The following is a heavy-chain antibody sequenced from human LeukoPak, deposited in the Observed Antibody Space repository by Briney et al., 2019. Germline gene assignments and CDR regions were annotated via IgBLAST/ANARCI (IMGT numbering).Heavy chain of an antibody. J-gene: IGHJ4*02. CDR3: ARDRGAVATYFDY. Sequence: GGSLRLSCAASGFTFSSYSMNWVRQAPGKGLEWVSSISISSSYIYYADSVKGRFTISRDNAKNSLSLQMNSLRAEDTAVYYCARDRGAVATYFDYWGQGTLVTVSS. CDR1: GFTFSSYS. D-gene: IGHD5-12*01. V-gene: IGHV3-21*01. CDR2: ISISSSYI.